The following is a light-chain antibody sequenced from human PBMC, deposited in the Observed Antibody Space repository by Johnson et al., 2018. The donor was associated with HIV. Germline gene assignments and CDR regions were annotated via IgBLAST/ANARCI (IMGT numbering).Light chain of an antibody. V-gene: IGLV1-51*01. J-gene: IGLJ1*01. CDR1: SSNIGNNY. CDR3: GTWDSRLSVGGV. CDR2: DNN. Sequence: QSVLTQPPSVSAAPGQKVTISCSGSSSNIGNNYVSWYQQLPGTAPKLLIYDNNKRPSGIPDRFSGSKSGTSATLGITGLQTGDEADYYCGTWDSRLSVGGVFGTGTKVTVL.